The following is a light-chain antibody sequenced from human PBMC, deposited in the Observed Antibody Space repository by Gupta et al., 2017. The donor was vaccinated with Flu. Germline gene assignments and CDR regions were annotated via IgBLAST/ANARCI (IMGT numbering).Light chain of an antibody. V-gene: IGLV1-40*01. J-gene: IGLJ3*02. Sequence: QSVLTQPPSVSGAPGQRVTISCTGSNSNIGAGYDVYWYQHVPGTAPKLLIYATSHRPSGVPDRFSGSKSGTSASLAITGLQAEDEADYHCQSHDSNLRWVFGGGTKLTVL. CDR2: ATS. CDR1: NSNIGAGYD. CDR3: QSHDSNLRWV.